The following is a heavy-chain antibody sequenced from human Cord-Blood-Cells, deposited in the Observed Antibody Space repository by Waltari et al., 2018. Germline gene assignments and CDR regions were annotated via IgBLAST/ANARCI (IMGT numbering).Heavy chain of an antibody. D-gene: IGHD2-8*02. J-gene: IGHJ3*02. CDR1: GSTFRSHG. V-gene: IGHV3-30*18. CDR3: AKGYWVSSPLDAFDI. CDR2: ISYEGSNR. Sequence: QVPPVESGGGAVQPGGNLRLSCAASGSTFRSHGLHWVRPAAGKGLEWVAGISYEGSNRNYADSVKGRFTISRDNSKNTLYLQMNSLRAEDTAVYYCAKGYWVSSPLDAFDIWGQGTMVTVSS.